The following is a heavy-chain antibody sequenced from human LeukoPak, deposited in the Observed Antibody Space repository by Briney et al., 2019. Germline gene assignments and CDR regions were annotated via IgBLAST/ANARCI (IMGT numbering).Heavy chain of an antibody. CDR1: GGSFSGYY. CDR2: INHSGST. V-gene: IGHV4-34*01. J-gene: IGHJ4*02. D-gene: IGHD6-13*01. Sequence: PSETLSLTCAVYGGSFSGYYWSWIRQPPGKGLEWIGEINHSGSTNYNPSLKSRVTISVDTSKNQFSLKLSSVTAADTAVYYCARADKYSRSWYWFYGGQGTLVTVS. CDR3: ARADKYSRSWYWFY.